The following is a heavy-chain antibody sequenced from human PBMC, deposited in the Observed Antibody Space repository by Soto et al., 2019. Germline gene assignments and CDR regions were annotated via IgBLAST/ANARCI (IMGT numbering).Heavy chain of an antibody. CDR2: IIPILNTA. CDR1: GGTFSSYS. D-gene: IGHD3-10*01. CDR3: ARVDYVSTYGLYYDGLYV. Sequence: QVHLVQSGAEVKKPGSSVSVSCKTSGGTFSSYSFTWVRQAPGQGLEWMGEIIPILNTANFEQKFPSRVTITADEHTSTVTRDLSILSPDDTAVYYCARVDYVSTYGLYYDGLYVWGQGATVTGSS. J-gene: IGHJ6*02. V-gene: IGHV1-69*01.